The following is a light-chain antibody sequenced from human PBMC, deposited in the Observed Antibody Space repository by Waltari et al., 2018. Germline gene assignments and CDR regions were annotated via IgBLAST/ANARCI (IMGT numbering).Light chain of an antibody. V-gene: IGKV2-28*01. CDR1: QSLLHSNGYNY. CDR3: MQALQTPYT. Sequence: DNVMTQSPLSLPVSHGEPSSISCRSSQSLLHSNGYNYLDWYLQKPGQSPQLLIYLGSNRASGVPDRFSGSGSGTDFTLKISRVEAEDVGVYYCMQALQTPYTFGQGTKLEIK. J-gene: IGKJ2*01. CDR2: LGS.